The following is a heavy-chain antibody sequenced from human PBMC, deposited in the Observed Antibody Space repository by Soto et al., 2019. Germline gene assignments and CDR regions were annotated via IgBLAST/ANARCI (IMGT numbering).Heavy chain of an antibody. Sequence: ASVKVSCKASGYTFTSYAMHWVRQAPGQRLEWMGIINPSGGSTSYAQKFQGRVTMTRDTSTSTVYMELSSLRSEDTAVYYCARGEDQLRFLEWLSSRSYGMDVWGQGTTVTVSS. CDR2: INPSGGST. CDR3: ARGEDQLRFLEWLSSRSYGMDV. D-gene: IGHD3-3*01. J-gene: IGHJ6*02. V-gene: IGHV1-46*01. CDR1: GYTFTSYA.